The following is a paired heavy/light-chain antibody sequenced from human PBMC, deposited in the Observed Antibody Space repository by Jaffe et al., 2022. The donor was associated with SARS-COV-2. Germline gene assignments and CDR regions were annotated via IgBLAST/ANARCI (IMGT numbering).Light chain of an antibody. CDR3: AAWDDSLNVVV. CDR2: NND. Sequence: QSVLTQPPSASGTPGQRVTISCSGSSSNIGSNIVNWYQQLPGTAPKLLIYNNDQRPSGVPDRFSGSKSGTSASLAISGLQSEDEADYYCAAWDDSLNVVVFGGGTKLTVL. J-gene: IGLJ2*01. CDR1: SSNIGSNI. V-gene: IGLV1-44*01.
Heavy chain of an antibody. J-gene: IGHJ3*02. V-gene: IGHV3-33*01. Sequence: QVQLVESGGGVVQPGRSLRLSCAASGFTFSRYGMHWVRQAPGKGLEWVSVIWFDGTNKYYADSVKGRFTISRDNSKNTLYLQMNSLRGEDTAVYYCARWYYYDSSGHPTGAFDIWGQGTMVTVSS. CDR1: GFTFSRYG. D-gene: IGHD3-22*01. CDR2: IWFDGTNK. CDR3: ARWYYYDSSGHPTGAFDI.